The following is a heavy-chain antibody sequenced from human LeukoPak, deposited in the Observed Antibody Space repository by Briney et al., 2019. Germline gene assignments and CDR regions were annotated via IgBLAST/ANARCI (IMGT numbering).Heavy chain of an antibody. Sequence: GGSLRLSCVASGFTFSSYGMHWVRQAPGKGLEWVAVIWYDGSNKYYADSVKGRFTISRDNSKNTLYLQMNSLRAEDTAVYYCAREYAVASSELGLLIGYWGQGTLVSVSS. J-gene: IGHJ4*02. CDR3: AREYAVASSELGLLIGY. CDR1: GFTFSSYG. CDR2: IWYDGSNK. D-gene: IGHD6-19*01. V-gene: IGHV3-33*01.